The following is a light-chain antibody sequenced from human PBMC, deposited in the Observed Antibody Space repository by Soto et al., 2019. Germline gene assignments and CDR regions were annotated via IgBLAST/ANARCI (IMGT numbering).Light chain of an antibody. V-gene: IGKV3-11*01. J-gene: IGKJ4*01. CDR3: QQRSNWPQIT. CDR2: DSS. CDR1: QSVSKY. Sequence: EIVLTQSPATLSLSPGERATLSCRASQSVSKYLAWYQQKPGQAPRLLIHDSSNRATGIPARFSGSGSGTDFTLTISSLEPEDFGVYYCQQRSNWPQITFGGGTKVAIK.